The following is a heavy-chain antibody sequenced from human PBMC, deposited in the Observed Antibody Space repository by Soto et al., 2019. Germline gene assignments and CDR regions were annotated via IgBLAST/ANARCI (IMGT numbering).Heavy chain of an antibody. J-gene: IGHJ4*02. V-gene: IGHV4-34*01. CDR2: INHSGST. Sequence: PSETLSLTCADYGGSFSGYYWSWIRQPPGKGLEWIGEINHSGSTNYNPSLKSRVTISVDTSKNQFSLKLSSVTAADTAVYYCARGTGYSSGWYVYWGQGTLVTVSS. CDR3: ARGTGYSSGWYVY. D-gene: IGHD6-19*01. CDR1: GGSFSGYY.